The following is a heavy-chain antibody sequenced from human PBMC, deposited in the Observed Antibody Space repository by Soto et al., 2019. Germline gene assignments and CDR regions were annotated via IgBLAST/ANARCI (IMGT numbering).Heavy chain of an antibody. J-gene: IGHJ4*02. CDR2: TGYTSKWYN. CDR1: GDSISTNNVA. Sequence: QVQLQQSGPGLVKPSQTLSLTCAISGDSISTNNVAWNWIRQSPSGGLEWLGRTGYTSKWYNDYAVSVKSRITIIPETAKNQFSLQLKSVTLDDAAVKYCEREQYSALDYWGQGTLVTVSS. CDR3: EREQYSALDY. V-gene: IGHV6-1*01. D-gene: IGHD5-12*01.